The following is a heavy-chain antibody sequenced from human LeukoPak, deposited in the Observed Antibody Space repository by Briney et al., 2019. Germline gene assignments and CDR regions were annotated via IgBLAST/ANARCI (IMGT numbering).Heavy chain of an antibody. CDR2: ISHDGMNA. D-gene: IGHD6-19*01. V-gene: IGHV3-23*01. Sequence: GGSLRLSCAASGLHFSGTAMSWVRQAPGKGLEWVPAISHDGMNAYYADSVKGRFTISRDNSKKTVSLEMSSLTAADTGVYYCAKDGAQYSSGPECDPRGQGALVTVSP. J-gene: IGHJ5*02. CDR3: AKDGAQYSSGPECDP. CDR1: GLHFSGTA.